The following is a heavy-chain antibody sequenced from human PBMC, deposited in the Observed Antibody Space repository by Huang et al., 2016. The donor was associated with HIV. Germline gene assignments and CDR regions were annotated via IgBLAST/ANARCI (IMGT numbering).Heavy chain of an antibody. V-gene: IGHV4-30-2*01. Sequence: QLQLQESDSGLVKPSQTLSLTCALSGAAIQNGGPPWTWFRQPPGKGLEWIGHIYPHRRSYYTPPLESRVTISLGRSKDQFSLKPSSVTAAGAAVYFCAGDSYFSDSIGLDVWGKGTTVTVSS. J-gene: IGHJ6*04. CDR1: GAAIQNGGPP. CDR2: IYPHRRS. CDR3: AGDSYFSDSIGLDV. D-gene: IGHD3-22*01.